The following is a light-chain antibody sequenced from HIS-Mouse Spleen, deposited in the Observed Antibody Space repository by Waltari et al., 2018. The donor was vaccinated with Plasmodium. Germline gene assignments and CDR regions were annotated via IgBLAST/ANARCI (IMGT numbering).Light chain of an antibody. CDR1: ALPKQY. V-gene: IGLV3-25*03. Sequence: SYELTQPPSVSVSPGQTARITCSGDALPKQYAYWYQQKPGQAPVREKYKDSERPSGIPERFPGSSSGTTVTLTISGVQAEDEADYYCQSADSSGTYVVFGGGTKLTVL. J-gene: IGLJ2*01. CDR3: QSADSSGTYVV. CDR2: KDS.